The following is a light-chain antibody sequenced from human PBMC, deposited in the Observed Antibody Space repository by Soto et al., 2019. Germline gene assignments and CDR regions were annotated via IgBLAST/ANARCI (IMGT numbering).Light chain of an antibody. CDR3: QQYNNWPLT. CDR2: STS. V-gene: IGKV3-15*01. CDR1: QSVSSN. J-gene: IGKJ4*01. Sequence: EIVMTQSPATLSVSPGERATLSCRASQSVSSNLAWYQQKPGQAPRLLFYSTSNRATGIPARFSGSGSGTEFTLTISSLQPEDFAVYYCQQYNNWPLTFAGGTKVEIK.